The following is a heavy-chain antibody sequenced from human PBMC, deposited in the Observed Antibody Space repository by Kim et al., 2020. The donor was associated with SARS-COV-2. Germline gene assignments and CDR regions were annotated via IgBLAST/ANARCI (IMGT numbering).Heavy chain of an antibody. CDR1: GFTFRSYG. CDR3: AGSGTYSSSWYVFDY. CDR2: IWYDGTNK. Sequence: GGSLRLSCAASGFTFRSYGMHWVRQAPGKGLEWVAVIWYDGTNKYYADAVKGRFTISRDNSKNTLYLQMNSLRAEDTAVYYCAGSGTYSSSWYVFDYWGQGTLVTVSS. V-gene: IGHV3-33*01. D-gene: IGHD6-13*01. J-gene: IGHJ4*02.